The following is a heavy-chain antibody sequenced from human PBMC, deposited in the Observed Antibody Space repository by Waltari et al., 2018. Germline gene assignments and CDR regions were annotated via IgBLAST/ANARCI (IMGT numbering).Heavy chain of an antibody. CDR3: ARTPTLYSAMARGGYYDIDV. J-gene: IGHJ6*02. CDR2: KNSSSGNT. D-gene: IGHD3-10*01. V-gene: IGHV1-8*01. CDR1: GYTFPSYD. Sequence: QVQPVQSGAEVKKPGASVKLSCQASGYTFPSYDTYWVRQATGPGLGWMGWKNSSSGNTGYAQKYQGIVIMSKNTSISTSHMVLSSLRDENTAVYYCARTPTLYSAMARGGYYDIDVWGQGTMVTVSS.